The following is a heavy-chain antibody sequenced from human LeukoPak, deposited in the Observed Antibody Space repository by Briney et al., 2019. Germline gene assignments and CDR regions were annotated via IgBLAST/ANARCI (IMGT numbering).Heavy chain of an antibody. V-gene: IGHV3-30-3*01. CDR2: ISYDGSDK. CDR1: GLILSSSA. CDR3: ARDVVRGPDDGYFQH. Sequence: PGGSLRLSCAAHGLILSSSAMHRVRQAPGKGLEWVAVISYDGSDKKYADSVKGRFTISRDNSKNTLYVQMNSLRAEDTALYYCARDVVRGPDDGYFQHWGQGTLVTVSS. J-gene: IGHJ1*01. D-gene: IGHD3-10*02.